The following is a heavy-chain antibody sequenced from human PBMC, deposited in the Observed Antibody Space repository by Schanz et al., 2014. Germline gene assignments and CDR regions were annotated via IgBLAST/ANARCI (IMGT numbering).Heavy chain of an antibody. Sequence: QVQLVQSGAEVKKPGASVRVSCKASGYTFTTYAMSWVRQAPGQGLEWVGWISVYTGNTKYGQKVQGRVTMTTDTSTSTAYMALTDLRSDDTAVYYCARDRRVFDRDDLYYFDSWGQGTLVTVSS. CDR3: ARDRRVFDRDDLYYFDS. V-gene: IGHV1-18*01. CDR2: ISVYTGNT. D-gene: IGHD3-16*02. J-gene: IGHJ4*02. CDR1: GYTFTTYA.